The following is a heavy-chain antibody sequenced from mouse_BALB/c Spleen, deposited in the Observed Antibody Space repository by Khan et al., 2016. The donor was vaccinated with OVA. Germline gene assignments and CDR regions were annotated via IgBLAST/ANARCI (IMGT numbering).Heavy chain of an antibody. V-gene: IGHV2-6-7*01. CDR2: IWGDGST. Sequence: QVQLKQSGPGLVAPSQSLSITCTVSGFSLTGYGVNWVRQPPGKGLEWLGMIWGDGSTDYNSALKSRLSISKDNSKSQVFLKMNSLHTDDTARYYCAREIHYDYAYYYAMDYWGQGTSVTVSS. CDR1: GFSLTGYG. CDR3: AREIHYDYAYYYAMDY. D-gene: IGHD2-4*01. J-gene: IGHJ4*01.